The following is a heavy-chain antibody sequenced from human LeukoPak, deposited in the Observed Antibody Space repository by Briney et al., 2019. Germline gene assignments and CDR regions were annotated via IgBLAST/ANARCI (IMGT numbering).Heavy chain of an antibody. Sequence: PSETLSLTCTVSGGSISCYYWSWIRQPAGKGLEWIGRINPSGSTNYNPSLKSRVTMSVDTSKNQFSLKLSSVTAADTAVYFCARDTGSGWYHYWGQGTLVTVSS. CDR1: GGSISCYY. V-gene: IGHV4-4*07. J-gene: IGHJ4*02. D-gene: IGHD6-19*01. CDR2: INPSGST. CDR3: ARDTGSGWYHY.